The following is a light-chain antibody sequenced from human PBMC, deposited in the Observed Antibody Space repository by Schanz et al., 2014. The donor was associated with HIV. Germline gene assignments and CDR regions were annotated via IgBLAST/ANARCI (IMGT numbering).Light chain of an antibody. CDR3: QQYGSFFS. V-gene: IGKV3-20*01. Sequence: EIVLTQSPVILSLSPGGRATLSCGASQSLSSSYLAWYQQKRDQPPRLVIYAASTRATGIPDRFSGSGSGTDFSLTISRLEPEDFAVYYCQQYGSFFSFGGGTKVEIK. J-gene: IGKJ4*01. CDR2: AAS. CDR1: QSLSSSY.